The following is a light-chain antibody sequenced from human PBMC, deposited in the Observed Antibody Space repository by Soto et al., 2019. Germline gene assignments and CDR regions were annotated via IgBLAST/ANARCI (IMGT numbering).Light chain of an antibody. V-gene: IGKV1-5*03. CDR1: QSISSW. Sequence: DIQMTQSPSTLSASVGDRVTITCRASQSISSWLAWYQQKPGKAPNLLIYKASSLESGVPSRFSRSGSGTEFTLTSSSLQPDDFATYYCQQYNSYPLTFGGGTKVEIK. J-gene: IGKJ4*01. CDR2: KAS. CDR3: QQYNSYPLT.